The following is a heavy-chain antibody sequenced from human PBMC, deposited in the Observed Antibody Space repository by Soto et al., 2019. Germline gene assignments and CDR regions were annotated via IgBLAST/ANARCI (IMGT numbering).Heavy chain of an antibody. Sequence: PSETLSLTCTVSGGSISSYYWSWIRQPPGKGLEWIGSIYYTGSAYYNPSLKTRVTISVDTSKNQFSLKLSSLTAADTAVYYCGRPDGFSYAFDYWGQGILVTVSS. V-gene: IGHV4-59*05. CDR2: IYYTGSA. CDR3: GRPDGFSYAFDY. J-gene: IGHJ4*02. CDR1: GGSISSYY. D-gene: IGHD3-22*01.